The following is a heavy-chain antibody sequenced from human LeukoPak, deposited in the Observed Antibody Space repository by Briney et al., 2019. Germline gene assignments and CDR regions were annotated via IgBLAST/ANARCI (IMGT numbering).Heavy chain of an antibody. Sequence: GGSLRLSCAASGFTFTTYAMGWVRQAPGEGLEWVSSIKGGGGDPFYADSVRGRFTISRDKSKNTLYLQLYSLRVEDTAVYFCAQGGHDFNPFYCWGQGTLVTVSS. CDR3: AQGGHDFNPFYC. CDR2: IKGGGGDP. J-gene: IGHJ4*02. D-gene: IGHD2-21*02. V-gene: IGHV3-23*01. CDR1: GFTFTTYA.